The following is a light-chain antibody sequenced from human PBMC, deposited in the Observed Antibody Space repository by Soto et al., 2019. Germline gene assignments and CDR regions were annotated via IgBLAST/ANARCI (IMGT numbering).Light chain of an antibody. J-gene: IGKJ5*01. CDR2: GAS. CDR3: QQYNNWPAIT. CDR1: QSISSK. Sequence: EIVMTQSPATLSVSPGERAALSCRASQSISSKLAWYQQKPGQGPRLLIYGASTRATGLPARFSGSGSGTDFTLTISSLQSEDFAVYYCQQYNNWPAITFGQGTRLEIK. V-gene: IGKV3D-15*01.